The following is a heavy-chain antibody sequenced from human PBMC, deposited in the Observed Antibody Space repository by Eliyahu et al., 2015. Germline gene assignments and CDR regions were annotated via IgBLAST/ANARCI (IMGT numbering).Heavy chain of an antibody. CDR2: MHPSGTT. V-gene: IGHV4-34*01. D-gene: IGHD5-24*01. Sequence: QVHLQQWGAGLLKPAETLSLTCAIYGGSSSDDYYCWXRQLPRKGLEWIGEMHPSGTTNYNPSLQSRLSISLDTSKNHLSLRLTSVTAADTAVYYCARGRDDYKGGRYWSQGTLVTVSS. CDR3: ARGRDDYKGGRY. J-gene: IGHJ4*02. CDR1: GGSSSDDY.